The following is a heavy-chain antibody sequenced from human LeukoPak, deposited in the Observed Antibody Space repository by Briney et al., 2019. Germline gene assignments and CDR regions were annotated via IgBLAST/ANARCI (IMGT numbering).Heavy chain of an antibody. CDR1: GNSISSDDW. V-gene: IGHV4-4*02. CDR2: IYHRGST. J-gene: IGHJ4*02. CDR3: ARRRYYDSTGYFVY. D-gene: IGHD3-22*01. Sequence: SGTLSLTCAVSGNSISSDDWWTWVRQPPGRGLEWIGEIYHRGSTNYNPSLKSRVTISIDKSRNQFSLMLTSVTAADTAVYYCARRRYYDSTGYFVYWGQGTLVTVSS.